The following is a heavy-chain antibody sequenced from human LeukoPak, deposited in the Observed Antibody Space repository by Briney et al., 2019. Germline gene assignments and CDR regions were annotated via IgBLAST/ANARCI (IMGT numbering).Heavy chain of an antibody. J-gene: IGHJ4*02. CDR2: IYTSGST. CDR3: ATVAGCSGGSCYADY. V-gene: IGHV4-61*02. CDR1: GGSISSGSYY. Sequence: SETLSLTCTVSGGSISSGSYYWSWIRQPAGKGLEWIGRIYTSGSTNYNPSLKSRVTISVDTSKKQFSLKLSSVTAADTAVYYCATVAGCSGGSCYADYWGQGTLVTVSS. D-gene: IGHD2-15*01.